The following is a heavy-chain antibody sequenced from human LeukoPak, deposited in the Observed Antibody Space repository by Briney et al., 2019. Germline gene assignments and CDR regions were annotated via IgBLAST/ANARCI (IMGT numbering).Heavy chain of an antibody. Sequence: ASVKVSCKASGYTFTDYYMHWARQAPGQGLEWMGWINPSSGGTNYAQKFQGRVTMTRDTSISTAYMELSRLRSDDTAVYYCARVEAGLRYFDWLPHYYYMDVWGKGTTVTVSS. V-gene: IGHV1-2*02. J-gene: IGHJ6*03. CDR2: INPSSGGT. CDR3: ARVEAGLRYFDWLPHYYYMDV. CDR1: GYTFTDYY. D-gene: IGHD3-9*01.